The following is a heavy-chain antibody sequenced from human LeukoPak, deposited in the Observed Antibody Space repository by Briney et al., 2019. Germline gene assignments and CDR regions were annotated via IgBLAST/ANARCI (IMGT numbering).Heavy chain of an antibody. D-gene: IGHD3-22*01. CDR2: IYYSGST. CDR1: GGSISSSSYY. V-gene: IGHV4-39*07. CDR3: AREAEDYYEIWFDP. Sequence: PSETLSLTCTVSGGSISSSSYYWGWIRQPPGKGLEWIGSIYYSGSTYYNPSLKSRVTISVDTSKNQFSLKLSSVTAADTAVYYCAREAEDYYEIWFDPWGQGTLVTVSS. J-gene: IGHJ5*02.